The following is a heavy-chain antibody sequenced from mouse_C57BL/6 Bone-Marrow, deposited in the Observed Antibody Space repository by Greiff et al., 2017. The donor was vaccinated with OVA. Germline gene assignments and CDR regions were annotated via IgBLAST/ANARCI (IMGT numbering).Heavy chain of an antibody. Sequence: EVQLQQSGAELVRPGASVKLSCTASGFNIKDDYMHWVKQRPEQGLEWIGWIDPENGDTEYASKFQGNATITADTSSNTAYLQLSSLTSEDTAVYYCTTIYYGSSYGFAYWGQGTLVTVSA. D-gene: IGHD1-1*01. CDR1: GFNIKDDY. V-gene: IGHV14-4*01. CDR3: TTIYYGSSYGFAY. CDR2: IDPENGDT. J-gene: IGHJ3*01.